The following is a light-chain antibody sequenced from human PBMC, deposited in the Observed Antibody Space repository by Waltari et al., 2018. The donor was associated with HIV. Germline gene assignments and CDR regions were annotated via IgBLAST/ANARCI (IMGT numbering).Light chain of an antibody. V-gene: IGKV3-20*01. Sequence: EIVLAQSPGTLSLSPGERATLSCRASQSVSTNYLAWYQQKPGRAPRLLIYGASTRATGIPDRFSGSGSGTDFTLTISRLEPEDFAVYYCQQYRSSPSITFGQGTRLEIK. CDR3: QQYRSSPSIT. CDR1: QSVSTNY. J-gene: IGKJ5*01. CDR2: GAS.